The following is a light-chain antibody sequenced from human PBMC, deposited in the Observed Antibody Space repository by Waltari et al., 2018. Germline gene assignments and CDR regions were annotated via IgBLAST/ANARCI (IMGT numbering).Light chain of an antibody. V-gene: IGKV3-15*01. J-gene: IGKJ1*01. CDR1: QSVSSN. Sequence: EIVMTQSPATLSVSPGERATLSCRASQSVSSNLAWYQQKPGHPPRLLIYGASSRATGIPAMFSGSGSGTEFTLTISSLQSEDFAVYYCQQFNNWSWTFGQGTKVEIK. CDR3: QQFNNWSWT. CDR2: GAS.